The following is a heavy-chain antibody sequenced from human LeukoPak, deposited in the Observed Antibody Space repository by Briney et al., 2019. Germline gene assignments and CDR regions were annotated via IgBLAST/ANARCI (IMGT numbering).Heavy chain of an antibody. J-gene: IGHJ4*02. D-gene: IGHD3-22*01. CDR3: AGLVGRYSSGLYYYYFDY. Sequence: PSGTLSLTCTVSGDSINSLDLWSWVRQPPGKGLEWIGEMYLSGTTHSNPSVKSRVTISIDKSKNQFFLNLSSVTAADTAVYYCAGLVGRYSSGLYYYYFDYLGQGTLVTVSS. V-gene: IGHV4-4*02. CDR2: MYLSGTT. CDR1: GDSINSLDL.